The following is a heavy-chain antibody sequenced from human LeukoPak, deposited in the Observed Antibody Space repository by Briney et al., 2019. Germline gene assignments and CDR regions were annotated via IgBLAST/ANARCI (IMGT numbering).Heavy chain of an antibody. CDR2: ISGSGGST. V-gene: IGHV3-23*01. D-gene: IGHD3-10*01. Sequence: GGSLRRSCAASGFTFSSYAMSWVRQAPGKGLEWVSAISGSGGSTYYADSVKGRFTISRDNSKNTLYLQMNSLRAEDTAVYYCLSMVRGVIISYWGQGTLVTVSS. J-gene: IGHJ4*02. CDR3: LSMVRGVIISY. CDR1: GFTFSSYA.